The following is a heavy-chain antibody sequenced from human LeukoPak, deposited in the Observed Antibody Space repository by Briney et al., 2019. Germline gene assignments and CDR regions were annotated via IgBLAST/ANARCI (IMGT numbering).Heavy chain of an antibody. Sequence: PGRSLRLSCAASGFTFSSYVMHWVRQAPGKGLEWVAIISYDGSNEYYADSVKGRFTISRDNSKNTLYLQMNSLRAADTALYYCAELGITMIGGVWGKGTTVTISS. CDR3: AELGITMIGGV. V-gene: IGHV3-30*04. CDR1: GFTFSSYV. D-gene: IGHD3-10*02. J-gene: IGHJ6*04. CDR2: ISYDGSNE.